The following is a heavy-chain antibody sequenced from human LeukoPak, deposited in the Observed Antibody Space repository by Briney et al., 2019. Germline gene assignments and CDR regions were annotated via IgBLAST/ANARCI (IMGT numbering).Heavy chain of an antibody. CDR1: GGSISSYS. V-gene: IGHV4-59*05. D-gene: IGHD4-11*01. Sequence: SETLSLTCTVSGGSISSYSWSWVRQPPGMGLEWIGSIYYSGSTYYNPSLKSRVTISVDTSKNQFSLKLSSVTAADTAVYYCARQEATVSSNWFDPWGQGTLVTVSS. CDR2: IYYSGST. CDR3: ARQEATVSSNWFDP. J-gene: IGHJ5*02.